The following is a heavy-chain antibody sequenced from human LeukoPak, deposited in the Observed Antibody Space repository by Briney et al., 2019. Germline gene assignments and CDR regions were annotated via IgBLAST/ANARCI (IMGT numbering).Heavy chain of an antibody. CDR1: GFTFSSYG. CDR2: IWYDGSNK. J-gene: IGHJ4*02. CDR3: ASPYSSGSGAFDY. D-gene: IGHD6-19*01. V-gene: IGHV3-33*01. Sequence: GRSLRLSCAASGFTFSSYGMHWVRQAPGKGLEWVAVIWYDGSNKYYVDSVKGRFTISRDNSKNTLYLQMNSLRAEDTAVYYCASPYSSGSGAFDYWGQGTLVTVSS.